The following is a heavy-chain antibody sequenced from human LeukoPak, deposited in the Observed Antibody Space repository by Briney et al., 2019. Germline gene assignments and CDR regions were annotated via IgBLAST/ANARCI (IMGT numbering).Heavy chain of an antibody. V-gene: IGHV1-3*03. CDR1: GYTFTSYA. D-gene: IGHD2-15*01. CDR3: ARDSRVGYCSGGSCYPYYFDY. J-gene: IGHJ4*02. Sequence: ASVKVSCKASGYTFTSYAMHWVRQAPGQRLEWMGWINAGNGNTKYSQEFQGRVTITRDTSASTAYMELSSLRSEDMAVYYCARDSRVGYCSGGSCYPYYFDYWGQGTLVTVSS. CDR2: INAGNGNT.